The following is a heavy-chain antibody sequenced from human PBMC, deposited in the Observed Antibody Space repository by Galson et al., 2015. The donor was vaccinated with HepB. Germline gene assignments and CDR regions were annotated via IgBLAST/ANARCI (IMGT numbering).Heavy chain of an antibody. CDR1: GFSVSSDY. CDR3: ARDGGPTVGLATLDI. J-gene: IGHJ3*02. D-gene: IGHD1-26*01. CDR2: IYGDNT. Sequence: SLRLSCAVFGFSVSSDYVSWVRQAPGKGLEWILVIYGDNTHYAESVKGRFTISRDSSTNTVFLQMNSLRVDDTAVYYCARDGGPTVGLATLDIWGQGTMVTVSS. V-gene: IGHV3-53*01.